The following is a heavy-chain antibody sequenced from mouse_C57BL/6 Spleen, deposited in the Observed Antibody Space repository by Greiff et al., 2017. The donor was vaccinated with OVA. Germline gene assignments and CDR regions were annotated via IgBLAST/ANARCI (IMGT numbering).Heavy chain of an antibody. CDR3: ARKDITTVEAEAMDY. D-gene: IGHD1-1*01. J-gene: IGHJ4*01. CDR2: IDPSDSCT. V-gene: IGHV1-50*01. CDR1: GYTFTSYW. Sequence: QVQLQQPGAELVKPGASVKLSCKASGYTFTSYWMQWVKQRPGQGLEWIGEIDPSDSCTNYNQKFKGKATLTVDTSSSTAYMQLSSLTSEDSAVYYCARKDITTVEAEAMDYWGQGTSVTVSS.